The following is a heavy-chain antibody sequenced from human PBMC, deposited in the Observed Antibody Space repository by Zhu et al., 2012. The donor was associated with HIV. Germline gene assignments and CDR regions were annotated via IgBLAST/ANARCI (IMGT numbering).Heavy chain of an antibody. D-gene: IGHD2-15*01. J-gene: IGHJ6*03. CDR1: GFTFSDYY. Sequence: QVQLVESGGGLVKPGGSLRLSCAASGFTFSDYYMSWIRQAPGKGLEWVSYISSSGSTIYYADSVKGRFTISRDNAKNSLYLQMNSLRAEDTAVYYCARGYRYCSGGSCYGLDRNYYMDVVGTRGPRSPSP. CDR2: ISSSGSTI. V-gene: IGHV3-11*04. CDR3: ARGYRYCSGGSCYGLDRNYYMDV.